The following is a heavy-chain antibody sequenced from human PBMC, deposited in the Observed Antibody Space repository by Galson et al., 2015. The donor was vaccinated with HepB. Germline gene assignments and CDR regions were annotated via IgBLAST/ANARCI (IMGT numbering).Heavy chain of an antibody. CDR2: ISGDGGVT. D-gene: IGHD3-16*01. CDR1: GFTFTRYA. J-gene: IGHJ4*02. V-gene: IGHV3-23*01. Sequence: SLRLSCAASGFTFTRYAITWVRQAPGKGLEYISSISGDGGVTYYADSVKGRFTISRDNSKNTVYLQVNSLRAEDTAVYFCAKVAILGATPHYLDYWGQGILVTVSS. CDR3: AKVAILGATPHYLDY.